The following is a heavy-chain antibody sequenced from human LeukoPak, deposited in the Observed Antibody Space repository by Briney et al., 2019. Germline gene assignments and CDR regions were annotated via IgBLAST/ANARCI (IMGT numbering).Heavy chain of an antibody. J-gene: IGHJ4*02. CDR2: IHSSGIT. CDR3: ARDLRYDYGDYGFDY. Sequence: SETLSLTCAVSGGSITNYYWSWIRQPAGKGLEWIGRIHSSGITHYNPSLKSRVTMSVDTSKNQFSLKLSSVTAADTAVYFCARDLRYDYGDYGFDYWGQGTLVTVSS. D-gene: IGHD4-17*01. V-gene: IGHV4-4*07. CDR1: GGSITNYY.